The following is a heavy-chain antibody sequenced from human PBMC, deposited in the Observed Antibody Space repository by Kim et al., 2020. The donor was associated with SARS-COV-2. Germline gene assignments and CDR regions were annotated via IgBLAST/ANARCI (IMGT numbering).Heavy chain of an antibody. J-gene: IGHJ4*02. Sequence: LVDSVKVRFTMSRDNAKNSLYLQRNSLRTEDTAIYYCAALDSVQVPGGIWGQGTLVTVSS. V-gene: IGHV3-7*01. D-gene: IGHD3-10*01. CDR3: AALDSVQVPGGI.